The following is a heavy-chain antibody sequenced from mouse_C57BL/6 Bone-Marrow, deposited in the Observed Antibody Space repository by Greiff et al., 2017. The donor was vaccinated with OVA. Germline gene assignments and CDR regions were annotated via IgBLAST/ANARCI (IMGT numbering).Heavy chain of an antibody. CDR2: IYPGDGDT. CDR3: ARLITTGDYWYFDV. CDR1: GYAFSSYW. D-gene: IGHD1-1*01. Sequence: QVQLQQSGAELVKPGASVKISCKASGYAFSSYWMNWVKQRPGKGLEWIGQIYPGDGDTNYNGKFKGKATLTADKSSSTAYMQLSSLTSEDSAVYFCARLITTGDYWYFDVWGTGTTVTVSS. J-gene: IGHJ1*03. V-gene: IGHV1-80*01.